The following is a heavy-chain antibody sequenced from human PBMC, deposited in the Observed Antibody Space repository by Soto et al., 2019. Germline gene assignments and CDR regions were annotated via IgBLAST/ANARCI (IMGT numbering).Heavy chain of an antibody. CDR2: IQSDGSSP. CDR3: ARGGDPDY. J-gene: IGHJ4*02. D-gene: IGHD2-21*02. V-gene: IGHV3-74*01. Sequence: EVQLVESGGGLVQPGGSLRLSCVASGFTFNYYWMHWVRQAPGKGLVWVSRIQSDGSSPDYVDSVKGRFTISRDNAKNPLYLQMNNLRAEDTAVYYCARGGDPDYWGQGTLVTVSS. CDR1: GFTFNYYW.